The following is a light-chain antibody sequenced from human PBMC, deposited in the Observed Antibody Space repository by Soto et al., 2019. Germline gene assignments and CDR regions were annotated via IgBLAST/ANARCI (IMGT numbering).Light chain of an antibody. CDR3: GTWDTSLSAVV. V-gene: IGLV1-51*01. J-gene: IGLJ2*01. CDR1: SSNI. CDR2: DNN. Sequence: QSVLTQPPSVSAAPGQKVTLSCSGSSSNIVSWYQQLPGTAPKLLIYDNNKRPSGIPDRFSGSKSGTSATLGITGLQTGDEADYYCGTWDTSLSAVVFGGGTKLTVL.